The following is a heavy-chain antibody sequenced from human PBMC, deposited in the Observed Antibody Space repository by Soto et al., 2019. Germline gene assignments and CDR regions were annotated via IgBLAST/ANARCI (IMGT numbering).Heavy chain of an antibody. D-gene: IGHD2-15*01. V-gene: IGHV1-69*13. J-gene: IGHJ5*02. CDR2: IIPIFGTA. Sequence: SVKVSCKASGGTFSSYAISWVRQAPGQGLEWMGGIIPIFGTANYAQKFQGRVTITADESTSTAYMELSSLRSEDTAVYYCARDIRDCSGGSCYLNWFDPWGQGTLVTVSS. CDR3: ARDIRDCSGGSCYLNWFDP. CDR1: GGTFSSYA.